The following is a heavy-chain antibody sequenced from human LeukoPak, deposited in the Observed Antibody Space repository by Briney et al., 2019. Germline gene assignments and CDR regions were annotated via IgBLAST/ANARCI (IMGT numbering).Heavy chain of an antibody. V-gene: IGHV3-30*02. CDR1: GFTFSSYG. CDR3: AKDPRGYSSGCTIDY. Sequence: PGGSLRLSCAASGFTFSSYGMHWVRQAPGKGLEWVAVIWYDGSNKYYADSVKGRFTISRDNSKNTLYLQMNSLRAEDTAVYYCAKDPRGYSSGCTIDYWGQGTLVTVSS. CDR2: IWYDGSNK. J-gene: IGHJ4*02. D-gene: IGHD6-19*01.